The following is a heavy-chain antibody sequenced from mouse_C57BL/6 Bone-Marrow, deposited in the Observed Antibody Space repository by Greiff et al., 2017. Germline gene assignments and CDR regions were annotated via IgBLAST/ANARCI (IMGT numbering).Heavy chain of an antibody. CDR2: SRNKANDYTT. CDR3: ARDLYYGSGYAMDY. J-gene: IGHJ4*01. Sequence: EVHLVESGGGLVQSGRSLRLSCATSGFTFSDFYMEWVRQAPGKGLEWIAASRNKANDYTTEYSASVKGRFIVSRDTSQCILYLQMNALSSEDTAMSYCARDLYYGSGYAMDYWGPGTSVTVSS. D-gene: IGHD2-1*01. CDR1: GFTFSDFY. V-gene: IGHV7-1*01.